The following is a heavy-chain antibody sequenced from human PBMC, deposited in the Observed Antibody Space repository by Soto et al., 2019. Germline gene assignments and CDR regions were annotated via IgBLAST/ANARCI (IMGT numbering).Heavy chain of an antibody. CDR2: IYYSGST. J-gene: IGHJ6*03. Sequence: PSETLSLTCTVSGGSISSYYWSWIRQPPGKGLEWIGYIYYSGSTNYNPSLKSRVTISVDTSKNQFSLKLSSVTAADTAVYYCARQTTMVRGVINRYYYYYMDVWGKGTTVTVSS. CDR3: ARQTTMVRGVINRYYYYYMDV. CDR1: GGSISSYY. V-gene: IGHV4-59*08. D-gene: IGHD3-10*01.